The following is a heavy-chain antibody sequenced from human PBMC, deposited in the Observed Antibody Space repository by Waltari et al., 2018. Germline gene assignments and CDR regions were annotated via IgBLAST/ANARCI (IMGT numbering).Heavy chain of an antibody. J-gene: IGHJ6*02. CDR1: GGTFSSYA. CDR2: IIPIFGTA. CDR3: AIAAARTYYYYYGMDV. V-gene: IGHV1-69*08. Sequence: QVQLVQSGAEVKKPGSSVKVSCKASGGTFSSYAISWVRQAPGQGLEWMGRIIPIFGTANYAQKFQGRVTITADKSTSTAYMELSSLRSEDTAVYYRAIAAARTYYYYYGMDVWGQGTTVTVSS. D-gene: IGHD6-13*01.